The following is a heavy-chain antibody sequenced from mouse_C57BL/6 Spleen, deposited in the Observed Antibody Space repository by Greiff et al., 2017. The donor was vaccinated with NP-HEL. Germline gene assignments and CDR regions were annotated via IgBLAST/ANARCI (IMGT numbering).Heavy chain of an antibody. CDR3: ARRTAQATYAMDY. V-gene: IGHV1-4*01. Sequence: VQLQQSGAELARPGASVKMSCKASGYTFTSYTMHWVKQRPGQGLEWIGYINPSSGYTKYNQKFKDKATLTADKSSSTAYMQLSSLTSEDYAVYYCARRTAQATYAMDYWGQGTSVTVAS. CDR2: INPSSGYT. J-gene: IGHJ4*01. CDR1: GYTFTSYT. D-gene: IGHD3-2*02.